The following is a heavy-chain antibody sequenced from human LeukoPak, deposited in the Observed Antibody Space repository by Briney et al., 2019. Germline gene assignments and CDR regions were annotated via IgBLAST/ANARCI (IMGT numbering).Heavy chain of an antibody. CDR3: AKEQQLVRDAFDI. D-gene: IGHD6-13*01. J-gene: IGHJ3*02. CDR2: ISYDGSNK. CDR1: GFTFSSYG. Sequence: GGSLRLSCAASGFTFSSYGMHWVRQAPGKGLEWVAVISYDGSNKYYADSVKGRFTISRDNSKNTLYLQMNSLRAEDTAVYYCAKEQQLVRDAFDIWGQGTMVTVSS. V-gene: IGHV3-30*18.